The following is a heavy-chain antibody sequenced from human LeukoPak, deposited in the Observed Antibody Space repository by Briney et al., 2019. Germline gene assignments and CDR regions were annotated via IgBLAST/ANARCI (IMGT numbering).Heavy chain of an antibody. Sequence: ASVKVSCKASGGTFSSYAISWVRQAPGQGLEWMGGIIPIFGTANYAQKFQGRVTITADESTSTAYMELSSLRSEDTAVYYCARDPPHSSSWFVASPYYYYYMDVWGKGTTVTVSS. CDR1: GGTFSSYA. D-gene: IGHD6-13*01. CDR3: ARDPPHSSSWFVASPYYYYYMDV. CDR2: IIPIFGTA. V-gene: IGHV1-69*13. J-gene: IGHJ6*03.